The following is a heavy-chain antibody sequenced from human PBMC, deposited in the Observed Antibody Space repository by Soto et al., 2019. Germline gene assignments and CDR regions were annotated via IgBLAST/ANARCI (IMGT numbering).Heavy chain of an antibody. Sequence: PGGSLRLSCAASGFTFSSYAMHWVRQAPGKGLEWVAVISYDGSNKYYADSVKGRFTISRDNSKNTLYLQMNSLRAEDTAVYYCARDRGSLDWFDPWGQGTLVTVS. V-gene: IGHV3-30-3*01. D-gene: IGHD1-26*01. CDR1: GFTFSSYA. CDR2: ISYDGSNK. J-gene: IGHJ5*02. CDR3: ARDRGSLDWFDP.